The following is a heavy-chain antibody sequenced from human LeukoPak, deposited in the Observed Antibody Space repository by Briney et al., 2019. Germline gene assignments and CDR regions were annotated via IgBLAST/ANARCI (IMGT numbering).Heavy chain of an antibody. CDR2: IYYSGNT. D-gene: IGHD4-17*01. Sequence: SETLSLTCTVSGGSISTYYWSWIRRPPGKGLEWIGYIYYSGNTNYNPSLKSRVTISVDTSKNQFSLKLSSVTAADTAVYYCAREDPQTTVPEGMDVWGQGTTVTVSS. J-gene: IGHJ6*02. V-gene: IGHV4-59*01. CDR3: AREDPQTTVPEGMDV. CDR1: GGSISTYY.